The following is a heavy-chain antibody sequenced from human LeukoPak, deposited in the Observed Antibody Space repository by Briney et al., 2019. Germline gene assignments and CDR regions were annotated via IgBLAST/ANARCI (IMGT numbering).Heavy chain of an antibody. CDR2: ISAYNGNT. Sequence: ASVKVSCKASGYTFTSYGISWVRQAPGQGLEWMGWISAYNGNTNYAQKLQGRVTMTTDTSTSTAYMELRSLRSDDTAVYYCARVRCGSYRGQYYFDYWGQGTLVTVSS. CDR1: GYTFTSYG. V-gene: IGHV1-18*01. D-gene: IGHD1-26*01. CDR3: ARVRCGSYRGQYYFDY. J-gene: IGHJ4*02.